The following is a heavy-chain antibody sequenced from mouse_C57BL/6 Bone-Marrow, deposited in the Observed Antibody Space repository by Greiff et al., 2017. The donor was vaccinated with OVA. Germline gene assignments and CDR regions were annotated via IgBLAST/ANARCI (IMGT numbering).Heavy chain of an antibody. CDR3: VYDYAYAMEY. CDR1: GYTFTDYA. Sequence: QVQLQQSGPELVRPGVSVKISCKGSGYTFTDYAMHWVKQSHAKSLEWIGVISTYYGDASYNQKFKDKATMTVVKSSSTAYMELARLPSEDSAVYYGVYDYAYAMEYWGQGTSVTVSS. V-gene: IGHV1-67*01. CDR2: ISTYYGDA. D-gene: IGHD2-4*01. J-gene: IGHJ4*01.